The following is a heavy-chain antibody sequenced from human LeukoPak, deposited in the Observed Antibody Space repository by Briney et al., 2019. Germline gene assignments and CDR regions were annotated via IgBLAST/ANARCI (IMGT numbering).Heavy chain of an antibody. D-gene: IGHD3-22*01. V-gene: IGHV3-53*01. Sequence: GGSLRLSCAASGVTSNYFTWVRQAPGKGLEWVSVIYNGGTTYYADSVKGRFTISRDNSKNTLYLQMNSLRAEDTAVYYCAKQTIVVIGAFDIWGQGTMVTVSS. J-gene: IGHJ3*02. CDR3: AKQTIVVIGAFDI. CDR2: IYNGGTT. CDR1: GVTSNY.